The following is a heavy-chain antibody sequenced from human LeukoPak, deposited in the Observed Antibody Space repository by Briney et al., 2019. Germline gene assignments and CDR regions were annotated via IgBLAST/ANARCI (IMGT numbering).Heavy chain of an antibody. Sequence: PSETLSLTCAVSGYSISSGYYWGWIRQPPGKGLEWIGSIYHSGSTYYNPSLKSRVTISVDTSKNQFSLKLSSVTAADTAVYYCARLRVNYGFWTDYWGQGTLVTVSS. CDR3: ARLRVNYGFWTDY. CDR1: GYSISSGYY. V-gene: IGHV4-38-2*01. J-gene: IGHJ4*02. CDR2: IYHSGST. D-gene: IGHD3-3*01.